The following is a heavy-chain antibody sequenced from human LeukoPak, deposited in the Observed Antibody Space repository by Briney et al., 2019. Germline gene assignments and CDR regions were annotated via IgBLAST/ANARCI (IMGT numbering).Heavy chain of an antibody. CDR1: GYTLIDLS. CDR2: FGHEHGKA. J-gene: IGHJ4*02. D-gene: IGHD3-10*01. V-gene: IGHV1-24*01. CDR3: AAKSGAFDY. Sequence: ASVNVSCKVSGYTLIDLSMHWVRQAPGKGLEWMGGFGHEHGKAMHAQRFQGRLTMTEDTSTDTAYMELSSLTSEETAMYYCAAKSGAFDYWGQGTLVTVPS.